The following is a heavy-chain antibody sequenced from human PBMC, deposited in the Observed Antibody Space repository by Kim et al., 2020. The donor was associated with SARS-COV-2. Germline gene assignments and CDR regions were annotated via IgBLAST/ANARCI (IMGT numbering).Heavy chain of an antibody. J-gene: IGHJ4*02. Sequence: GGSLRLSCAASGFSLSGYAMSWVRQAPGKGLEWVSGINDSGDSIVYADSVKGRFTISRDISKNTLSLQMNSLRAEDTAVYYCAARGSSDYVWGQGTLVTVSS. D-gene: IGHD5-12*01. CDR3: AARGSSDYV. V-gene: IGHV3-23*01. CDR2: INDSGDSI. CDR1: GFSLSGYA.